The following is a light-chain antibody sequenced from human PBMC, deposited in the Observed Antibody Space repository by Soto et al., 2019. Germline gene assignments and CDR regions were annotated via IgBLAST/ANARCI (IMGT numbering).Light chain of an antibody. CDR1: QSVTAGR. J-gene: IGKJ1*01. V-gene: IGKV3-20*01. CDR3: QQYGNSPSA. Sequence: EVVLTQSPDNLSLSPGERATLSCRASQSVTAGRLAWYQQKPGQAPRLLIYSASSRTSGIPDRFSGSGSGTDFTLTISRLEPEDFAVYYCQQYGNSPSAFXQGTKVDIK. CDR2: SAS.